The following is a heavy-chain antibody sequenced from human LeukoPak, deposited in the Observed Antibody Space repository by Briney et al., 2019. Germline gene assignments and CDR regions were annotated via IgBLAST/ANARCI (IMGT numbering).Heavy chain of an antibody. CDR3: VTFYETY. Sequence: PGGSLRLSCAASVTYWMHWVRQAPGKGLVWVSHINSDGSWTGYADSVKGRFTISKDNAKNTVSLQMNNLRAEDTAVYYCVTFYETYWGRGTLVTVSS. D-gene: IGHD2/OR15-2a*01. CDR2: INSDGSWT. V-gene: IGHV3-74*01. J-gene: IGHJ4*02. CDR1: VTYW.